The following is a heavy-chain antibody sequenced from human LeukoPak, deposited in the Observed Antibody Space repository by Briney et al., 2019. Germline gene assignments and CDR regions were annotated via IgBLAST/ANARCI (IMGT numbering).Heavy chain of an antibody. D-gene: IGHD3-10*01. V-gene: IGHV4-61*01. CDR2: IYYSGST. CDR1: GGSVSSGSYY. CDR3: ARDTPYGSGSYAFDI. J-gene: IGHJ3*02. Sequence: PSETLSLTCTVSGGSVSSGSYYWSWIRQPPGKGLDWIGYIYYSGSTNYNPSLKSRVTISVDTSKNQFSLKLSSVTAADTAVYYCARDTPYGSGSYAFDIWGQGTMVTVSS.